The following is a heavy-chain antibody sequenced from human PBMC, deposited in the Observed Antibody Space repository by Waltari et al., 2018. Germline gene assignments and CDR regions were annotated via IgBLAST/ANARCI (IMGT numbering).Heavy chain of an antibody. J-gene: IGHJ4*02. D-gene: IGHD2-15*01. CDR3: TTRVAISGVPGMPDY. Sequence: EVQLVESGGGLIQAGGSLRLSCAASGFTVSNTYMAWVRQAPGKGLESVAISYSHGTTSYADSVKGRFTISRDNSKNTLFLQMSSVRVDDTAMYYCTTRVAISGVPGMPDYWGQGTLVTVSS. CDR2: SYSHGTT. V-gene: IGHV3-53*01. CDR1: GFTVSNTY.